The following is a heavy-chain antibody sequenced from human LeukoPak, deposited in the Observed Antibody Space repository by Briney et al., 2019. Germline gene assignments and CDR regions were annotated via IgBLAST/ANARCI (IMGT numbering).Heavy chain of an antibody. Sequence: GGSLRLSCAASGFTFSSYSMNWVRQAPGKGLEWVSCISGSSGTIYYADSVKGRFTISGDTSKNSLYLQMNSLRAEDTAVYYCARELRSSYGNYYYYYVDISGKRSTVT. CDR2: ISGSSGTI. J-gene: IGHJ6*03. D-gene: IGHD5-18*01. CDR1: GFTFSSYS. CDR3: ARELRSSYGNYYYYYVDI. V-gene: IGHV3-48*01.